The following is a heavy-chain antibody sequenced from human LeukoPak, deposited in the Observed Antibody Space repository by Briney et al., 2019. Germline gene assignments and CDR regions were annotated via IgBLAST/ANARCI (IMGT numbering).Heavy chain of an antibody. Sequence: RTSETLSLTCAVSGGSISSSNWWSWVRQPPGKGLEWIGEIYHSGSTNYNPSLKSRVTISVDKSKNRFSLKLSSVTAADTAVYYCARGGAGSSFFDYWGQGTLVTVSS. J-gene: IGHJ4*02. D-gene: IGHD6-13*01. CDR1: GGSISSSNW. CDR2: IYHSGST. V-gene: IGHV4-4*02. CDR3: ARGGAGSSFFDY.